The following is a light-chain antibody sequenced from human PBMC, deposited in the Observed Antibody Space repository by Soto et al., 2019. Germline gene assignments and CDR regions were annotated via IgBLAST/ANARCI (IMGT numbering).Light chain of an antibody. Sequence: EIVLTQSPGTLSLSPGERATLSCRASQSVRSNLACYQQKPGQPPRLLIYDASTRATGIPSRSSGSGSGTEFTLTISSLKSEDFAVYYCQQYDNWPRTFGQGTKVDIK. CDR2: DAS. CDR1: QSVRSN. J-gene: IGKJ1*01. CDR3: QQYDNWPRT. V-gene: IGKV3-15*01.